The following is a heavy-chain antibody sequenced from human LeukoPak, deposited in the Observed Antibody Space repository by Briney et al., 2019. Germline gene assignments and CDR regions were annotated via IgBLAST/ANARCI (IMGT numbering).Heavy chain of an antibody. V-gene: IGHV4-30-2*01. CDR1: GGSISSGGYY. D-gene: IGHD2-2*01. CDR2: IYHSGST. CDR3: ARDQVVPADLYGLKAFDI. J-gene: IGHJ3*02. Sequence: SETLSLTCTVSGGSISSGGYYWRWIRQPPGKGLEWIGYIYHSGSTYYNPSLKSRVTISVDRSKNQFSLKLSSVTDADTAVYYCARDQVVPADLYGLKAFDIWGQGTMVTVSS.